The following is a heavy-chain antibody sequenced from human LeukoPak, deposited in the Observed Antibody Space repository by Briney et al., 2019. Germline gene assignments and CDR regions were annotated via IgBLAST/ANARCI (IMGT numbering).Heavy chain of an antibody. V-gene: IGHV1-2*02. CDR1: GYTFTGYY. Sequence: ASVKVSCKTSGYTFTGYYIHWVRQAPGQGLEWMGWSNPNNGGTNYAQRFQDRVTMTRDTSLRTVYMELTRLRSDDTAVYYCAVGGVDYYFDYWGQGTRVTVSS. CDR2: SNPNNGGT. J-gene: IGHJ4*02. CDR3: AVGGVDYYFDY. D-gene: IGHD3-10*01.